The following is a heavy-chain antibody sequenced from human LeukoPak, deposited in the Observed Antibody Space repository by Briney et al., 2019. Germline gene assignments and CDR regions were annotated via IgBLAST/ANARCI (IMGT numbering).Heavy chain of an antibody. CDR1: GYTLTELS. CDR3: ATGNTMVRGVPDY. J-gene: IGHJ4*02. CDR2: FDPEDGET. D-gene: IGHD3-10*01. Sequence: ASVKVSCKVSGYTLTELSMHWVRQAPGKGLEWMGGFDPEDGETIYAQKFQGRVTMAEDTSTDTAYMELSSLRSEDTAVYYCATGNTMVRGVPDYWGQGTLVTVSS. V-gene: IGHV1-24*01.